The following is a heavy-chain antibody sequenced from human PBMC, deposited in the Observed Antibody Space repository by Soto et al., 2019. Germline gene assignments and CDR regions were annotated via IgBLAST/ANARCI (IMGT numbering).Heavy chain of an antibody. CDR1: GGSISSGGYY. D-gene: IGHD5-18*01. CDR2: IYYSGST. V-gene: IGHV4-31*03. J-gene: IGHJ4*02. Sequence: PSETLSLTCTVSGGSISSGGYYWRWIRQHPGKGLEWIGYIYYSGSTYYNPSLKSRVTISVDTSKNQFSLKLSSVTAADTAVYYCARQGYSYDFDYWGQGTLVTVSS. CDR3: ARQGYSYDFDY.